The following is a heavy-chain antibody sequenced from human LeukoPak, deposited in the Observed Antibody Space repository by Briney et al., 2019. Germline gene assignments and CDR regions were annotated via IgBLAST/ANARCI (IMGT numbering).Heavy chain of an antibody. CDR3: ARDRGNFLWFGELFSPKSDLDY. CDR2: INPDSDGT. D-gene: IGHD3-10*01. Sequence: GASVKVSCKASGYTFTDYYIHWVRQAPGQGLEWMGWINPDSDGTNYAQKFQGRVTMTRDTSISTAYMELSRLRSDDTAVYYCARDRGNFLWFGELFSPKSDLDYWGQGTLVTVSS. CDR1: GYTFTDYY. V-gene: IGHV1-2*02. J-gene: IGHJ4*02.